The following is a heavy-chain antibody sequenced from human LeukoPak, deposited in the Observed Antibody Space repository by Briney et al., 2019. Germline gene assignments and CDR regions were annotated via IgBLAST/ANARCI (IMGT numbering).Heavy chain of an antibody. Sequence: ASVKVSCKVSGYTLTELSMHWVRQAPGKGLEWMGGFDPEDGETIYAQKFQGRVTMTEDTSTDTAYMELSSLRSEDTAVYYCATGPTFGGVIANHYFDYWGQGTLVTVSS. J-gene: IGHJ4*02. CDR1: GYTLTELS. CDR3: ATGPTFGGVIANHYFDY. V-gene: IGHV1-24*01. CDR2: FDPEDGET. D-gene: IGHD3-16*02.